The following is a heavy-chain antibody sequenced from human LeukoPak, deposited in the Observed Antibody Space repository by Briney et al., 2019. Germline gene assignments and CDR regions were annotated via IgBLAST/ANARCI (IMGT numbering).Heavy chain of an antibody. Sequence: PGGSLRLSCTASGFTFGDYAMSWVRQAPGKGLEWVSSISSSSSYIYYADSVKGRFTISRDNAKNSLYLQMNSLRAEDTAVYYCARGGYSYGYLVYYFDYWGQGTLVTVSS. CDR3: ARGGYSYGYLVYYFDY. D-gene: IGHD5-18*01. CDR1: GFTFGDYA. V-gene: IGHV3-21*01. CDR2: ISSSSSYI. J-gene: IGHJ4*02.